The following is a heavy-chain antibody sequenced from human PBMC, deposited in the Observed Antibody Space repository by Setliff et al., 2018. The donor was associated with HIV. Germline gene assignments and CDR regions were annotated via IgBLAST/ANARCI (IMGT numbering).Heavy chain of an antibody. V-gene: IGHV4-4*02. D-gene: IGHD3-22*01. Sequence: SETLSLTCAVSGGSISSNWWSWVRQSPGKGLEWIGEIYHSGSTHYNPSLQSRVTISVDKSKSQFSLKLNSVTAADTAVYYCGGNCYYSIDYWGQGTQVT. CDR3: GGNCYYSIDY. CDR1: GGSISSNW. J-gene: IGHJ4*02. CDR2: IYHSGST.